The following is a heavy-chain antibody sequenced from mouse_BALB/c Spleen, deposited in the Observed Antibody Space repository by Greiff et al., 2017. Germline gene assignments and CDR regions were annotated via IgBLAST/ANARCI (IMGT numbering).Heavy chain of an antibody. Sequence: VKLQESGPGLVAPSQSLSITCTVSGFSLTSYGVSWVRQPPGKGLEWLGVIWGDGSTNYHSALISRLSISKDNSKSQVFLKLNSLQTDDTATYYCAKKKRTWYGNYLYAMDYWGQGTSVTVSS. J-gene: IGHJ4*01. CDR1: GFSLTSYG. CDR3: AKKKRTWYGNYLYAMDY. CDR2: IWGDGST. V-gene: IGHV2-3*01. D-gene: IGHD2-10*02.